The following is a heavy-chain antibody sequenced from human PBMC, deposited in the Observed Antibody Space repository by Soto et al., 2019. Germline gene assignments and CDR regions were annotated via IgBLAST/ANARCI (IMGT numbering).Heavy chain of an antibody. D-gene: IGHD6-19*01. CDR3: ADGGGRSGPGGWFDP. J-gene: IGHJ5*02. CDR1: GGTFSSYA. CDR2: IIPIFGTA. Sequence: QVQLVQSGAEVKKPGSSVKVSCKASGGTFSSYAISWVRQAPGQGLEWMGGIIPIFGTANYAQKFQGRVTVTAYESTSKAYMALSSLGSEDTAGYYCADGGGRSGPGGWFDPWGQGTLVTVSS. V-gene: IGHV1-69*01.